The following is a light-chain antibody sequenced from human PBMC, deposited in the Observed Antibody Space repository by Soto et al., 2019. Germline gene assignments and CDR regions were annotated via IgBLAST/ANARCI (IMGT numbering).Light chain of an antibody. CDR3: QQYCSTPRT. J-gene: IGKJ1*01. V-gene: IGKV4-1*01. Sequence: DIVMTQSPDSLAVSLGERATINCKSSQSVLYSSDNKNYLAWYQQKPGQPPKLLFYWASTRESGVPDRFSGSGAGADFTLTNSSLQAEDVAVYYCQQYCSTPRTFGQGTKVEIK. CDR1: QSVLYSSDNKNY. CDR2: WAS.